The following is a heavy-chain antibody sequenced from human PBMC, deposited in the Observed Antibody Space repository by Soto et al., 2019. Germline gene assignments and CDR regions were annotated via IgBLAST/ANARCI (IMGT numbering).Heavy chain of an antibody. Sequence: GGSLRLSCAASGFTFSSYSMNWVRQAPGKGLEWVSSISSSSSYIYYADSVKGRFTISRDNAKNSLYLQMNSLRAEDTAVYYCARRASHYYDSSGYYTYYFDYWGQGTLVTVSS. D-gene: IGHD3-22*01. CDR1: GFTFSSYS. V-gene: IGHV3-21*01. CDR2: ISSSSSYI. CDR3: ARRASHYYDSSGYYTYYFDY. J-gene: IGHJ4*02.